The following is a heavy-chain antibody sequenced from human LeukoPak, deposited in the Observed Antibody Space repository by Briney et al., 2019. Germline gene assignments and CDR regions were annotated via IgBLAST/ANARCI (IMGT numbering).Heavy chain of an antibody. Sequence: PSETLSLTCTVSGGSISSSSYYWGWIRQPPGKGLEWIGSIYYSGSTYYNPSLKSRVTISVAKNQFSLKLSSVTAADTAVYYCARSFSLGFWEGPSDYYYYGMDVWGQGTTVTVSS. J-gene: IGHJ6*02. CDR2: IYYSGST. CDR3: ARSFSLGFWEGPSDYYYYGMDV. V-gene: IGHV4-39*07. CDR1: GGSISSSSYY. D-gene: IGHD3-10*01.